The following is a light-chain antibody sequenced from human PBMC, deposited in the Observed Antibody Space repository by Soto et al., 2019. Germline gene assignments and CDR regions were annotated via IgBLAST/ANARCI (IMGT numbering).Light chain of an antibody. CDR2: KAS. Sequence: DIQMTQSPSTLSASVRDRVTITCRASQSISSWLAWYQQKPGKDPKLLIYKASSLESGVPSRFSGSGSGTEFTLTISSLQPDDFATYYCQQYNSFSWTFGQGTKV. V-gene: IGKV1-5*03. CDR1: QSISSW. CDR3: QQYNSFSWT. J-gene: IGKJ1*01.